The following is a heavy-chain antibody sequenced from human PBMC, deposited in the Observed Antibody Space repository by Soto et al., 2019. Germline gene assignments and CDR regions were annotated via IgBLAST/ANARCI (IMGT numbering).Heavy chain of an antibody. D-gene: IGHD2-15*01. CDR2: IWYDGSNK. V-gene: IGHV3-33*01. J-gene: IGHJ6*02. CDR1: GFTFSSYG. Sequence: PGGSLRLSCAASGFTFSSYGMHWVRQAPGKGLEWVAVIWYDGSNKYYADSVKGRFTISRDNSKNTLYLQMNSLRAEDTAVYYCARAKFYGGNPGEDYYYYGMDVWGQGTTVTVSS. CDR3: ARAKFYGGNPGEDYYYYGMDV.